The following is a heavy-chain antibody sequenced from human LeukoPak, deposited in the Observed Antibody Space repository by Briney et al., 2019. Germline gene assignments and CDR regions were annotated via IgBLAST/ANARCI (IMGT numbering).Heavy chain of an antibody. Sequence: GGSLRLSCVASGFTVSSNYMNWVRQAPGKGLERVSILYSGGNTYYADSVKGRFTISRDKSKNTLYLQMNSLTTEDTAVYFCVRLEDRGVIGPWGQGVLVTVSS. J-gene: IGHJ5*02. CDR2: LYSGGNT. D-gene: IGHD3-10*01. CDR3: VRLEDRGVIGP. V-gene: IGHV3-53*01. CDR1: GFTVSSNY.